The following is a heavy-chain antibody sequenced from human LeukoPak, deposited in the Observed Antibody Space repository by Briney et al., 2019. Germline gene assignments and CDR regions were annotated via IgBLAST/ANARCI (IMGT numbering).Heavy chain of an antibody. CDR3: AIVPDI. D-gene: IGHD2-8*01. CDR2: IYTSGST. J-gene: IGHJ3*02. CDR1: GGSISSSSYY. Sequence: SETLSLTCTVSGGSISSSSYYWSWIRQPAGKGLEWIGRIYTSGSTNYNPSLKRRVTISVDTSKNQFSLKLSSVTAADTAVCYCAIVPDIWGQGTMVTVSS. V-gene: IGHV4-61*02.